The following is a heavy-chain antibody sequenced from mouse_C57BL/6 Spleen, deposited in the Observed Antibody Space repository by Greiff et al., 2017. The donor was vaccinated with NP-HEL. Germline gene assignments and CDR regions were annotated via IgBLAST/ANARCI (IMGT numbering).Heavy chain of an antibody. V-gene: IGHV14-2*01. CDR1: GFNITDYY. Sequence: EVQLVESGAELVKPGASVKLSCTASGFNITDYYMHWVKQRTEQGLEWIGRIDPEDGETKYAPKFQGKATITADTSSNTAYLQLSSLTSEDTAVYYCARDGYDGAWFAYWGQGTLVTVSA. CDR2: IDPEDGET. D-gene: IGHD2-2*01. CDR3: ARDGYDGAWFAY. J-gene: IGHJ3*01.